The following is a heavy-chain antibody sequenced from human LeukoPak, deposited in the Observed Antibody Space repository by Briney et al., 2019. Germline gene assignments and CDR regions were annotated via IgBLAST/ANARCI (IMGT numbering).Heavy chain of an antibody. CDR1: GFTFSSYG. D-gene: IGHD3-10*01. CDR3: SHYGSVLTDY. J-gene: IGHJ4*02. CDR2: ISYDGSNK. Sequence: GGSLRLSCAASGFTFSSYGMHWVRQAPGKGLEWVAVISYDGSNKYYADSVKGRFTISRDNSKNTLYLQMNSLRAEDTAVYYCSHYGSVLTDYWGQGTLVTDSS. V-gene: IGHV3-30*03.